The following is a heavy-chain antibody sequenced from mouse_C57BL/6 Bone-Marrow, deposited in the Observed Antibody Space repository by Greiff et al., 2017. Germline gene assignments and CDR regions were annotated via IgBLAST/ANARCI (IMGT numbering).Heavy chain of an antibody. CDR1: GYTFTSYW. J-gene: IGHJ1*03. Sequence: QVHVKQPGAELVMPGASVKLSCKASGYTFTSYWMHWVKQRPGQGLEWIGEIDPSDSYTNYNQKFKGKSTLTVDKSSSTAYMQLSSLTSEDSAVYDCAREGHGSSYDWYFDVWGTGTTVTVAS. D-gene: IGHD1-1*01. CDR2: IDPSDSYT. V-gene: IGHV1-69*01. CDR3: AREGHGSSYDWYFDV.